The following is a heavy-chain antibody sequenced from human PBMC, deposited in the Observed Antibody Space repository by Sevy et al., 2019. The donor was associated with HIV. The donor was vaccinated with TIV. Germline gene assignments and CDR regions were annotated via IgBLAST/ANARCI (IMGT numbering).Heavy chain of an antibody. D-gene: IGHD5-12*01. CDR3: AREKLGANALFNY. V-gene: IGHV3-21*01. CDR2: ISSSSSYI. Sequence: GESLKISCAASGFTFSSYSMNWVRQAPGKGLEWVSSISSSSSYIYYADSVKGRFTISRDNAKNSLYLQMNSLRAEDTAVYYCAREKLGANALFNYWGQGTLVTVSS. J-gene: IGHJ4*02. CDR1: GFTFSSYS.